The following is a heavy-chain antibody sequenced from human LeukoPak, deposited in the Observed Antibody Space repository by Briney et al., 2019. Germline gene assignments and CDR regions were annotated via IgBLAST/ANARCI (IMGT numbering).Heavy chain of an antibody. J-gene: IGHJ3*02. CDR3: ARDSNPNDGQLFYDAFDI. Sequence: PGGSLRLSCAASGFTFSSYWMTWVRQTPEKGLEWVANIKRDGSQTHYEDSVKGRFTVFRDNAKNSLYLQMNSLRAEDTAVYFCARDSNPNDGQLFYDAFDIWGQGTTVTVSS. CDR1: GFTFSSYW. D-gene: IGHD5/OR15-5a*01. V-gene: IGHV3-7*01. CDR2: IKRDGSQT.